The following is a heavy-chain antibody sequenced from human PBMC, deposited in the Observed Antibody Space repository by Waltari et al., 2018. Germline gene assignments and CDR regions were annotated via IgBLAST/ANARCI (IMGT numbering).Heavy chain of an antibody. D-gene: IGHD6-6*01. Sequence: QVQLQESGPGLVKPSETLSLTCAVSGYSISSGYYWGWIRQPPGKGLEWIGSIYHSGSTYYNPSLKSRVTISVDTSKNQFSLKLSSVTAADTAVYYCARHVWVAAPSTGWFDPWGQGTLVTVSS. CDR2: IYHSGST. V-gene: IGHV4-38-2*01. CDR1: GYSISSGYY. J-gene: IGHJ5*02. CDR3: ARHVWVAAPSTGWFDP.